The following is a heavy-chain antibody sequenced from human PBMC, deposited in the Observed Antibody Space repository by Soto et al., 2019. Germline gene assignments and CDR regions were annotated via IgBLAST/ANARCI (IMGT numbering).Heavy chain of an antibody. J-gene: IGHJ4*02. CDR3: ARDLTSYYYDSSGYYHRH. V-gene: IGHV5-10-1*01. CDR2: IDPSDSYT. CDR1: GYSFTSYW. D-gene: IGHD3-22*01. Sequence: PGESLKISCKGSGYSFTSYWISWVRQMPGKGLEWMGRIDPSDSYTKYSPSFQGHVTISADRSLSTAYLQWGSLKASDTAMYYCARDLTSYYYDSSGYYHRHWGQGTLVTVSS.